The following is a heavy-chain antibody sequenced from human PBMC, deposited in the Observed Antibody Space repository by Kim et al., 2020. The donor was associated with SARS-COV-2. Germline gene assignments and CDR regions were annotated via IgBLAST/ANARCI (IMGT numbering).Heavy chain of an antibody. D-gene: IGHD3-3*01. J-gene: IGHJ5*02. V-gene: IGHV1-2*02. CDR1: GYTFTGYY. CDR2: INPNSGGT. Sequence: ASVKVSCKASGYTFTGYYMHWVRQAPGQGLEWMGWINPNSGGTNYAQKFQGRVTMTRDTSISTAYMELSRLRSDDTAVYYCARDTRMKYYDFWSGYYYLPGWFDPWGQGTLVTVSS. CDR3: ARDTRMKYYDFWSGYYYLPGWFDP.